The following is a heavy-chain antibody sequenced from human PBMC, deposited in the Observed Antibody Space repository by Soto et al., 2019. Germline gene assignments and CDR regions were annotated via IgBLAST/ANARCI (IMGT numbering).Heavy chain of an antibody. CDR1: GGSISGGVDS. D-gene: IGHD2-8*01. CDR3: AREIMPLTNDWYFDL. J-gene: IGHJ2*01. Sequence: SETMSLTCTVSGGSISGGVDSWSWIRQPPGKGLEWIGHIFDSGSTYYNPSLKSRLTISVDTSKNQFSLRLSSVTAADTAVYYCAREIMPLTNDWYFDLWGRGTLVTVSS. V-gene: IGHV4-30-4*01. CDR2: IFDSGST.